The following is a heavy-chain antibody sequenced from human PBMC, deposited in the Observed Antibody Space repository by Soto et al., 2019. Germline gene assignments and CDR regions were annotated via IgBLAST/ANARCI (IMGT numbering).Heavy chain of an antibody. Sequence: PSETLCLTCTVSGGSISSGDYYWSWIRQPPGKGLEWIGYIYYSGSTYYNPSLKSRVTISVDTSKNQFSLKLSSVTAADTAVYYCARTPLLTGAFDIWGQGTMVTVSS. V-gene: IGHV4-30-4*01. CDR1: GGSISSGDYY. CDR3: ARTPLLTGAFDI. J-gene: IGHJ3*02. CDR2: IYYSGST. D-gene: IGHD3-10*01.